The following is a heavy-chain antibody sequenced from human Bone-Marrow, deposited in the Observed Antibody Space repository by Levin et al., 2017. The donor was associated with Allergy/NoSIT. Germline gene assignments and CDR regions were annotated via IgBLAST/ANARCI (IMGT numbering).Heavy chain of an antibody. V-gene: IGHV3-23*01. CDR3: AKGMELWDIIAVGPPFDY. CDR2: ISGGGGRT. J-gene: IGHJ4*02. CDR1: GFTFSTYA. Sequence: GESLKISCTASGFTFSTYAMSWVRQAPGKGLEWVSSISGGGGRTDYADSVKGRFTISRDNSKNTLYLQMNSLRVEDTAVYYCAKGMELWDIIAVGPPFDYWGQGTLVTVSP. D-gene: IGHD6-19*01.